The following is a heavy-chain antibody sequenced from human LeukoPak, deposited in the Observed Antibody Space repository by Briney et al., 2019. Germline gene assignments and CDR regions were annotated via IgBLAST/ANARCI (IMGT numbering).Heavy chain of an antibody. CDR1: GYTFTSYD. Sequence: GASVKVSCKASGYTFTSYDINWVRQATGQGLEWMGWMNPNSGNTGYAQKLQGRVTMTTDTSTSTAYMELRSLRSDDTAVYYCARDLPGVYANYYYYYYMDVWGKGTTVTVSS. D-gene: IGHD2-8*02. CDR2: MNPNSGNT. V-gene: IGHV1-8*01. CDR3: ARDLPGVYANYYYYYYMDV. J-gene: IGHJ6*03.